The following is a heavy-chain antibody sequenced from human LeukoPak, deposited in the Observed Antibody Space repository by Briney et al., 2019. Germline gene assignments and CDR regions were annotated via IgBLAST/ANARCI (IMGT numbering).Heavy chain of an antibody. CDR3: ARDTLNGPFVISLDY. Sequence: GGSLRHSCAASGFSFSSYEMNWVRQAPGKGLEWVSHISSDGHVETYVDSVRGRFAMSRDNAKNFLFLQMNGLRAEDTAVYYCARDTLNGPFVISLDYWGQGALVTVSS. CDR1: GFSFSSYE. J-gene: IGHJ4*02. CDR2: ISSDGHVE. D-gene: IGHD3-9*01. V-gene: IGHV3-48*03.